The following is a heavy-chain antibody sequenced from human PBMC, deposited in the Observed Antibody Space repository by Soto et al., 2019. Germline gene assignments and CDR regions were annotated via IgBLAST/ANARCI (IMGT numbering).Heavy chain of an antibody. Sequence: QVQLVESGGGLVKPGGSLRLSCAASGFTFSDYYMSWIRQAPGKGLEWVSYISTSGSTIKYADSVKRRCTISKNNAKKSLYLQMNLLSADGTTVYYSASDSPPPDYWGKGNLVTVTS. CDR1: GFTFSDYY. CDR2: ISTSGSTI. CDR3: ASDSPPPDY. J-gene: IGHJ4*02. V-gene: IGHV3-11*01.